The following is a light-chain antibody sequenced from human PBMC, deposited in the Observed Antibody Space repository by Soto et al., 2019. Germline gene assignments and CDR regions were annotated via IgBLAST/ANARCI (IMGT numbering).Light chain of an antibody. Sequence: QSVLTQPASVSGSPGQSITISCTGTDSDVGGYNYVSWYQQHPGKAPKLMIYGVYNRPSGVSNRFSGSKSGNTASLTISGLQAEDEADYYCISFTNNNTPHVVFGGGTKLTVL. V-gene: IGLV2-14*01. CDR3: ISFTNNNTPHVV. CDR2: GVY. CDR1: DSDVGGYNY. J-gene: IGLJ2*01.